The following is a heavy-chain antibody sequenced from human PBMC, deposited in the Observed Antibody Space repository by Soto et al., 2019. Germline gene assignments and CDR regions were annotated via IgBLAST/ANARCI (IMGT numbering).Heavy chain of an antibody. V-gene: IGHV4-31*03. J-gene: IGHJ5*02. CDR3: ARAVYYYGSGSYRTNPNWFDP. CDR1: GGSISSGGYY. CDR2: IYYSGST. D-gene: IGHD3-10*01. Sequence: PSETLSLTCTVSGGSISSGGYYWSWIRQHPGKGLEWFGYIYYSGSTYYNPSLKSRVTISVDTSKNQFSLKLSSVTAADTAVYYCARAVYYYGSGSYRTNPNWFDPWGQGTLVTVSS.